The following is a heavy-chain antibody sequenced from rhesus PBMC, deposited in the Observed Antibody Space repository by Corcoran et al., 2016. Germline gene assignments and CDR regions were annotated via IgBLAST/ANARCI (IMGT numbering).Heavy chain of an antibody. J-gene: IGHJ4*01. CDR1: GGSISSSY. Sequence: QLQLQESGPGLVKPSETLSVTCAVSGGSISSSYWSGIRQAPGKGREGIADIYGSGRSNNYNPSLKSRVTLSVDTCKNQFSLKRSSVTAADTAVYYCARGYSGSYLAFDYWGQGVLVTVSS. D-gene: IGHD3-16*01. V-gene: IGHV4-169*01. CDR2: IYGSGRSN. CDR3: ARGYSGSYLAFDY.